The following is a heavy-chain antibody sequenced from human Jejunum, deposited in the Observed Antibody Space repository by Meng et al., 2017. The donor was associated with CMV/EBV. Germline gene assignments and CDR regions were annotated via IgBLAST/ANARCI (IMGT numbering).Heavy chain of an antibody. CDR1: GYAFTIFG. V-gene: IGHV1-18*01. D-gene: IGHD1-26*01. CDR3: ARAGAELTAHLDF. CDR2: ISAKDGYT. Sequence: HVSLGQSGGEVKKPGASVKVACKASGYAFTIFGISWLRQAPGKGLEWMGWISAKDGYTKYAQQFHDRVTMTTDTSTSTAYMELRSLRSDDTAVYYCARAGAELTAHLDFWGQGTLVTVSS. J-gene: IGHJ4*02.